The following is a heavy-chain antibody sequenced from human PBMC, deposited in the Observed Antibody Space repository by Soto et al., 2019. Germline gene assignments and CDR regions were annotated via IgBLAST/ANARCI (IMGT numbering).Heavy chain of an antibody. CDR3: AGTDGMDV. CDR1: GVTLPKYG. J-gene: IGHJ6*02. CDR2: IIPFYGTT. Sequence: ASVKVSCKTSGVTLPKYGINWVRQAPGQGLEWMGGIIPFYGTTNYAQKFQGRVTITADESTSTAYMELSSLRSEDTAVYYCAGTDGMDVWGQGTTVTVSS. V-gene: IGHV1-69*13.